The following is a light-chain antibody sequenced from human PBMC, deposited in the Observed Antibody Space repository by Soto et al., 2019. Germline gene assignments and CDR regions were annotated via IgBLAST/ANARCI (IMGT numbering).Light chain of an antibody. V-gene: IGLV2-23*03. Sequence: QSALTQPASVSGSPGQSITISCTGTSSDVGSYNLVSWYQQHPGKAPKLMIYEGSKRPSGVSNRFSGSKSGNTASRTVSGLQAEDEAYYYCCSYAGSSTFGVVFGGGTKLTVL. J-gene: IGLJ2*01. CDR3: CSYAGSSTFGVV. CDR2: EGS. CDR1: SSDVGSYNL.